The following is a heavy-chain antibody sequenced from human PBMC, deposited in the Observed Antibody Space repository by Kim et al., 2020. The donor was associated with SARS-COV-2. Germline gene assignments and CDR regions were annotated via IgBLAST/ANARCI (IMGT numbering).Heavy chain of an antibody. V-gene: IGHV4-59*13. D-gene: IGHD3-22*01. CDR3: ARGNYYDSSGHYFDY. CDR1: GGSISSYY. J-gene: IGHJ4*02. Sequence: SETLSLTCTVSGGSISSYYWSWIRQPPGKGLEWIGYIYYSGSTNYNPSLKSRVTISVDTSKNQFSLKLSSVTAADTAVYYCARGNYYDSSGHYFDYWGQGTLVTVSS. CDR2: IYYSGST.